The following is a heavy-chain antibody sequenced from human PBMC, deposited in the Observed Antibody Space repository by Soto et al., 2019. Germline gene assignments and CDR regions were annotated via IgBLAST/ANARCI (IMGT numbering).Heavy chain of an antibody. Sequence: QVQLQESGPGLVKPSQTLSLTCPVSGGSISSGGYYWSWIRQHPGKGLEWLGYIYYSGSTYYNPFLKSRVTISVDTSKNHFSLKLSSVTAADTAVYYCARALGYCTKGVCSARYAIDIWGQETMVTVSS. D-gene: IGHD2-8*01. CDR3: ARALGYCTKGVCSARYAIDI. V-gene: IGHV4-31*03. CDR1: GGSISSGGYY. CDR2: IYYSGST. J-gene: IGHJ3*02.